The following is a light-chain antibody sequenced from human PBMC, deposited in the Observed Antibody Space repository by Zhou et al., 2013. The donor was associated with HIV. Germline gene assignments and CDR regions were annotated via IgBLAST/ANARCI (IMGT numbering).Light chain of an antibody. CDR3: LQYGTSPLIFT. CDR1: QSISDW. Sequence: DIQMTQSPSTLSASVGDRVTITCRASQSISDWLAWYQQKPGKAPKLLIYKASTLVSGVPSRFSGSGSGTEFTLTISRLEPEDFAVYYCLQYGTSPLIFTFGPGTKVDIK. J-gene: IGKJ3*01. V-gene: IGKV1-5*03. CDR2: KAS.